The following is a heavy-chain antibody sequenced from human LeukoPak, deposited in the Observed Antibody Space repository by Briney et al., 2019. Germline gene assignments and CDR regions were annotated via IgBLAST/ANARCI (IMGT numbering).Heavy chain of an antibody. CDR1: GFTFSSYW. J-gene: IGHJ3*02. D-gene: IGHD4-17*01. V-gene: IGHV3-7*01. CDR2: IKQDGSEK. Sequence: GGSLRLSCAASGFTFSSYWMSWVRQAPGKGLEWVANIKQDGSEKYYVDSVKGRFTISRDNAKNSLYLQMNSLRAEDTAVYYCARDFWDGDYATHDDAFDIWGQGTMVTVSS. CDR3: ARDFWDGDYATHDDAFDI.